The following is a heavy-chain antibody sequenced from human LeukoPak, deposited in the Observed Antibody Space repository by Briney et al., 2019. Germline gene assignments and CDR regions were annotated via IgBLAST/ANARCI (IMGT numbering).Heavy chain of an antibody. CDR3: ARQRYCSGGSCYDFWFDP. V-gene: IGHV4-39*01. Sequence: SETLSLTCTVSGGSISSSSYYWGWIRQPPGKGLEWIGEINHSGSTNYNPSLKSRVTISVDTSKNQFSLKLSSVTAADTAVYYCARQRYCSGGSCYDFWFDPWGQGTLVTVSS. J-gene: IGHJ5*02. CDR2: INHSGST. CDR1: GGSISSSSYY. D-gene: IGHD2-15*01.